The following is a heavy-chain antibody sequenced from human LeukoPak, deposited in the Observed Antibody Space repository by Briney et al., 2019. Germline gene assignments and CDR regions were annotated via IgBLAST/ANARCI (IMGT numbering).Heavy chain of an antibody. J-gene: IGHJ6*02. V-gene: IGHV4-39*07. CDR1: GGSISSSSYY. CDR3: ARDRGRYGMDV. D-gene: IGHD3-10*01. Sequence: PSETLSLTCTVSGGSISSSSYYWGWIRQPPGTGLEWIASIYFSGITYYNPSLKSRITISVDTSNNQFSLKLSSVTAADTAVYYCARDRGRYGMDVWGQGTTVTVSS. CDR2: IYFSGIT.